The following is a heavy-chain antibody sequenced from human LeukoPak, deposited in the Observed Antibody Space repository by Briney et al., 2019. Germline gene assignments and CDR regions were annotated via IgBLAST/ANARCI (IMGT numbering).Heavy chain of an antibody. CDR2: ISGGTT. V-gene: IGHV3-23*01. D-gene: IGHD3-10*01. CDR3: AKSVYHSGNY. CDR1: GFTISTYV. Sequence: GGSLRLSCAASGFTISTYVMSWVRQAPGKGLEWVSSISGGTTYYADSVKGRVTISRDNSKNTVSLQMNSLRAEDTAVYYCAKSVYHSGNYWGQGTLVTVSS. J-gene: IGHJ4*02.